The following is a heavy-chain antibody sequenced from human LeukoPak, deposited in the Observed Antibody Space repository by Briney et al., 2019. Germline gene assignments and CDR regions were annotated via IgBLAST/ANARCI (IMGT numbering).Heavy chain of an antibody. CDR3: ARDRLRFVY. J-gene: IGHJ4*02. V-gene: IGHV4-59*01. CDR1: GDSITSYY. CDR2: IYYTGST. Sequence: SSETLSLTCTVSGDSITSYYWSWVRQPPGKGLEWIGYIYYTGSTYYNPSLKSRVTISVDTSKNQFSLKLSSVTAADTAVYYCARDRLRFVYWGQGTLVTVSS.